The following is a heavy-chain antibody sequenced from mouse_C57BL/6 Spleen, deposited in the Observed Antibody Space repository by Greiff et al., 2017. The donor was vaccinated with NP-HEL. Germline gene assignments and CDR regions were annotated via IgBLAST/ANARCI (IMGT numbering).Heavy chain of an antibody. CDR2: INPGSGGT. V-gene: IGHV1-54*01. CDR1: GYAFTNYL. J-gene: IGHJ3*01. Sequence: VHLVESGAELVRPGTSVKVSCKASGYAFTNYLIEWVKQRPGQGLEWIGVINPGSGGTNYNEKFKGKATLTADKSSSTAYMQLSSLTSEDSAVYFCARGMVTTGAWFAYWGQGTLVTVSA. D-gene: IGHD2-2*01. CDR3: ARGMVTTGAWFAY.